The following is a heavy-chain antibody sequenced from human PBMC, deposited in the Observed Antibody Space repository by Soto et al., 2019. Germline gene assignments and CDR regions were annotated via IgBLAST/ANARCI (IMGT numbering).Heavy chain of an antibody. Sequence: QVQLVESGGGVVQPGRSLRLSCAASGFIFTDYSMHWVRQAPGKGLEWVAVISHDGSYNYYADSVQGRFTNSRDISKNTLYLQMNSLTAEDTAKYYCARVRGSFYTFDCWGQGALVIVSS. CDR3: ARVRGSFYTFDC. D-gene: IGHD1-26*01. V-gene: IGHV3-30*04. CDR2: ISHDGSYN. J-gene: IGHJ4*02. CDR1: GFIFTDYS.